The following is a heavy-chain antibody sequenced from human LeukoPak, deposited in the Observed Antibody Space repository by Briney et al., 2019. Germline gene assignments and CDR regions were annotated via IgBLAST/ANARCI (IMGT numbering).Heavy chain of an antibody. Sequence: SETPSLTCAVSGGSISSSNWWSWVRQPPGKGLEWIGEIYHSGSTNYNPSLKSRVTISVDKSKNQFSLKLSSVTAADTAVYYCARDNITSYYYYMDVWGKGTTVTVSS. J-gene: IGHJ6*03. CDR1: GGSISSSNW. CDR3: ARDNITSYYYYMDV. D-gene: IGHD3-10*01. V-gene: IGHV4-4*02. CDR2: IYHSGST.